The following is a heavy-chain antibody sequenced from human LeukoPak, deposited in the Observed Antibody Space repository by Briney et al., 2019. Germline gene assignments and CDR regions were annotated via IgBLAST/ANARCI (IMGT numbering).Heavy chain of an antibody. CDR2: IHHSGST. V-gene: IGHV4-59*01. D-gene: IGHD7-27*01. Sequence: SETLSLTCTVSGGSITDYYWSWIRQPSGKGLEWIGYIHHSGSTDYNPYLKSRVTISLDTSKNQFSLKLSSVTAADTAVYYCTRGHWALDSWCQGTLVTVSS. CDR3: TRGHWALDS. J-gene: IGHJ4*02. CDR1: GGSITDYY.